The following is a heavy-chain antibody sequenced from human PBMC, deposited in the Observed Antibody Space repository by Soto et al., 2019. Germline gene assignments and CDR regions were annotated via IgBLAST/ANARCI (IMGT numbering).Heavy chain of an antibody. V-gene: IGHV3-74*01. D-gene: IGHD2-15*01. CDR3: ARDPQTSGGQRWAFSDIDS. Sequence: VGSLRLSCGASGFSFSGFWMHWVRQAPGKGLVWVSRMFTDVSTTYYADSVKGRFTISRDNSKSTLYLQVDSLRPEDAAVYYCARDPQTSGGQRWAFSDIDSWGQGTLGTSSS. J-gene: IGHJ4*02. CDR2: MFTDVSTT. CDR1: GFSFSGFW.